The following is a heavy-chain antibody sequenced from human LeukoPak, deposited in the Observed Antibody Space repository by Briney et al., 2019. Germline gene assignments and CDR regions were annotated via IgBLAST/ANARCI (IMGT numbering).Heavy chain of an antibody. CDR3: ASANDYDFWSGYYWD. J-gene: IGHJ4*02. D-gene: IGHD3-3*01. Sequence: SETLSLTCAVYGGSFNGYYLSWIRQPPGKGLEWIGEINHSGSTNYNPSLKSRVTISVDTSKNQFSLKLSSVTAAYTAVYYCASANDYDFWSGYYWDWGQGTLVTVSS. V-gene: IGHV4-34*01. CDR1: GGSFNGYY. CDR2: INHSGST.